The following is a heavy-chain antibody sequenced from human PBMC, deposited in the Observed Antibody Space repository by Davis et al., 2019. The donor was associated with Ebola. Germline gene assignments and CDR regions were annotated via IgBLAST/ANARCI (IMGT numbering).Heavy chain of an antibody. V-gene: IGHV3-23*01. CDR3: AEGGTNNFLGAN. D-gene: IGHD2-8*01. J-gene: IGHJ4*02. Sequence: PGGSLRLSCAASGFTFSNYAMSWVRQAPGGGLEWVAGISVTGADIKYADSVRGRFSISRDDSKNTRYLQMDSLRAEDTAVFYCAEGGTNNFLGANWGQGTLVTVSS. CDR1: GFTFSNYA. CDR2: ISVTGADI.